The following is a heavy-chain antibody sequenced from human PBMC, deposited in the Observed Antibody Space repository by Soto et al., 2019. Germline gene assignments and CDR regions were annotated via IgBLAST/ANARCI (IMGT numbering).Heavy chain of an antibody. V-gene: IGHV4-4*07. Sequence: SSETLSLTCSVSGGSINSYWWSWIRQPAGKGLEWIGRVYYSGSTYYNPSLKSRVTISVDTSKSQFSLKLSSVTAADTAVYYCARDPGYDSSGYSDWYYFDYWGQGTLVTVSS. D-gene: IGHD3-22*01. CDR3: ARDPGYDSSGYSDWYYFDY. CDR2: VYYSGST. J-gene: IGHJ4*02. CDR1: GGSINSYW.